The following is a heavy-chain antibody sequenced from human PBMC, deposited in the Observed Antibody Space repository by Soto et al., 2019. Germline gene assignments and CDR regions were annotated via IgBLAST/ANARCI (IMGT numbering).Heavy chain of an antibody. V-gene: IGHV3-23*01. D-gene: IGHD1-1*01. CDR2: VSGSGATT. Sequence: GGSLRLSCAASGVTFSNSVMHWVRQAPGKGLEWVSAVSGSGATTHYADAVKGRFIIYRDNSKKTLYLQMDSLRAEDTAVYFCAKETDFDCWGQGNVVTVSS. CDR1: GVTFSNSV. J-gene: IGHJ4*02. CDR3: AKETDFDC.